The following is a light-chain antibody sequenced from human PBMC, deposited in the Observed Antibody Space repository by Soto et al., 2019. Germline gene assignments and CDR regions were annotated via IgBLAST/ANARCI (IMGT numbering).Light chain of an antibody. Sequence: EIVLTQSPATLPLSPGERATLSCRAGQSISDYLAWYHQRPGQAPRILIFDASNRATDVPDRFSGGGSGTDCTLIISSLEPEDFAVYACQQRGNWAPTSGGGTKVEI. CDR2: DAS. V-gene: IGKV3-11*01. CDR1: QSISDY. J-gene: IGKJ4*01. CDR3: QQRGNWAPT.